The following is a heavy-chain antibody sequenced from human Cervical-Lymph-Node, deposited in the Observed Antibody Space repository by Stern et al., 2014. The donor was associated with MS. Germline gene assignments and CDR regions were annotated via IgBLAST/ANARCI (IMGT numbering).Heavy chain of an antibody. CDR2: IYHSGST. Sequence: VQLEESDPGLVKPSGTLSLTCAVSGGSISSSNWWSWVRQPPGKGLEWIGAIYHSGSTNYPPSLKSRDTISLDKSTTQSSPQLRSVTAADTAVYYCARRYFDWSLGAWGQGTLVTVSS. CDR3: ARRYFDWSLGA. CDR1: GGSISSSNW. D-gene: IGHD3-9*01. V-gene: IGHV4-4*02. J-gene: IGHJ5*02.